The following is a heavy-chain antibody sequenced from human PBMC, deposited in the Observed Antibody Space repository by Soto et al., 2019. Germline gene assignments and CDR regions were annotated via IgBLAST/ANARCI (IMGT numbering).Heavy chain of an antibody. Sequence: ASVKVSCKASGYTFTSYDINWVRQATGQGLEWMGWMNPNNGNTGYAQKFQGRVTMTRNTSISTAYMELSSLRSEDTAVYYCARRRWTYYDFWSGYWSFDYWGQGTLVTVSS. CDR2: MNPNNGNT. J-gene: IGHJ4*02. D-gene: IGHD3-3*01. CDR1: GYTFTSYD. CDR3: ARRRWTYYDFWSGYWSFDY. V-gene: IGHV1-8*01.